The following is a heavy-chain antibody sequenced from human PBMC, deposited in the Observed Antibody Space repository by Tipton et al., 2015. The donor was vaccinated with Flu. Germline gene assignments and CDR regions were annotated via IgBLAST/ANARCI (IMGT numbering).Heavy chain of an antibody. CDR1: GYSFTSYW. CDR2: IYPGDSDT. Sequence: QLVQSGAEVKKPGESLKISCKGSGYSFTSYWIGWVRQMPEKGLEWMGIIYPGDSDTRYSPSFQGQVTTSADKSISTAYLQWGSLKASNTAMYYCLRQPYLGDYGGYFDYWGQGSLVTVSS. J-gene: IGHJ4*02. D-gene: IGHD4-17*01. V-gene: IGHV5-51*01. CDR3: LRQPYLGDYGGYFDY.